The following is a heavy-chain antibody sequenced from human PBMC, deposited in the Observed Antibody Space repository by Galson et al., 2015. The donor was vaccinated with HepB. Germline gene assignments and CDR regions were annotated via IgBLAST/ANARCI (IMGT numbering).Heavy chain of an antibody. D-gene: IGHD3-22*01. Sequence: SLRLSCAASGFTFISNAMSWVRQAPGKGLEWVSSISGSGSTTYYADSVKGRFTISRDNSKNTLYLQMDSLRAEDTAVYYCAKLTYYYSGGGYYTPSHFDYWGQGTLVTVSS. CDR1: GFTFISNA. CDR2: ISGSGSTT. CDR3: AKLTYYYSGGGYYTPSHFDY. V-gene: IGHV3-23*01. J-gene: IGHJ4*02.